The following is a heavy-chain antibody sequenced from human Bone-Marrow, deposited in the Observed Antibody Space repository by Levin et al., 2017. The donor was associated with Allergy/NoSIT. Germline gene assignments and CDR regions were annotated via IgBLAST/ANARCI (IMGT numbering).Heavy chain of an antibody. V-gene: IGHV3-53*01. CDR1: GFTVSNNY. D-gene: IGHD3-16*01. J-gene: IGHJ4*02. CDR2: IYSRGGT. Sequence: GGSLRLSCAASGFTVSNNYMSWVRQAPGKGLEWVSLIYSRGGTNYADSVKGRFTISRDSSKNTLYLQMKSLRAEDTAVYYCTGGPSGVRSWGQGTLVTVSS. CDR3: TGGPSGVRS.